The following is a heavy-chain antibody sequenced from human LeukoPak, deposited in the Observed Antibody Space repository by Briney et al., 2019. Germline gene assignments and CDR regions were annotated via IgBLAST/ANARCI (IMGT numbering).Heavy chain of an antibody. CDR2: INPNSGGT. Sequence: ASVKVSCKASGYTFTGYYMHWVRQAPGQGLEWMGRINPNSGGTNYAQKFQGRVTMTRDTSISTADMELSRLRSDDTAVYYCARAGPVRDSFGGVIVWFDPWGQGTLVTVSS. D-gene: IGHD3-16*02. J-gene: IGHJ5*02. V-gene: IGHV1-2*06. CDR3: ARAGPVRDSFGGVIVWFDP. CDR1: GYTFTGYY.